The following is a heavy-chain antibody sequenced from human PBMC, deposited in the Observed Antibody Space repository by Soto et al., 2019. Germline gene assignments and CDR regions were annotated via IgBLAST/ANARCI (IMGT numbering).Heavy chain of an antibody. J-gene: IGHJ6*02. CDR1: GGSFSAYY. V-gene: IGHV4-34*01. CDR2: IDHSVST. D-gene: IGHD3-22*01. CDR3: ARTDRAIFYGMDV. Sequence: SETLSLTCAVYGGSFSAYYWSWMRQPPGKGLEWIGEIDHSVSTNYNPSLESRVTISVDTSKNQFSLKVSSVTAADTAVYHCARTDRAIFYGMDVWGQGTTVTVYS.